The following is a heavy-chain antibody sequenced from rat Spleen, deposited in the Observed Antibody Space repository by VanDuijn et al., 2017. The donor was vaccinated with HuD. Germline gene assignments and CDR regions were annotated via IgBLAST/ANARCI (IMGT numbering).Heavy chain of an antibody. V-gene: IGHV2-45*01. CDR3: ARSGVTPFDY. J-gene: IGHJ2*01. D-gene: IGHD4-4*01. Sequence: VQLQESGPGLVKPSQSLSLTCSVTDYSITSNYWGWIRKFPGNKLEWMGVIWTGGSTDYNSALKSRLSISRDTSKNQVFLKMNSLQSEDTTTYYCARSGVTPFDYWGQGVMVTVSS. CDR2: IWTGGST. CDR1: DYSITSNY.